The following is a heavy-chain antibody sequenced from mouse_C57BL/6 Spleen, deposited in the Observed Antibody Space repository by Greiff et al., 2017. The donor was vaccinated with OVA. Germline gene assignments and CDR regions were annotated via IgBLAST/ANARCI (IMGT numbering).Heavy chain of an antibody. CDR1: GYTFTEYT. CDR3: AKAVLRWGYFDY. Sequence: VQLQQSGAELVKPGASVKLSCKASGYTFTEYTIHWVKQRSGQGLEWIGKIGPGSGSTYYNEKFKGKATLTADKSSSTAYMQLSSLTSEDSAVYFCAKAVLRWGYFDYWGQGTTLTVSS. V-gene: IGHV1-77*01. CDR2: IGPGSGST. J-gene: IGHJ2*01. D-gene: IGHD1-1*01.